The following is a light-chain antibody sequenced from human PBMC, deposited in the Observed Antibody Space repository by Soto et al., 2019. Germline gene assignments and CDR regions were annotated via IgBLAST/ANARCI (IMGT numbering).Light chain of an antibody. J-gene: IGLJ1*01. CDR1: SSDVGRYNY. Sequence: QSVLTQPASVSGSPGQSITISCTGTSSDVGRYNYVSWYQQHPGKAPTLMIYEVTYRPSGVSDRFSGSKSGNTASLTISGLQDEDEADYYCSSFRRLDRGVFGTGTKLTVL. CDR3: SSFRRLDRGV. V-gene: IGLV2-14*03. CDR2: EVT.